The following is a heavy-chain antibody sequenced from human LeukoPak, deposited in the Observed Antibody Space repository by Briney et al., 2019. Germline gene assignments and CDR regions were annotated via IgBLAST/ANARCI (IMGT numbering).Heavy chain of an antibody. V-gene: IGHV1-2*06. CDR3: ARDKGRDGYTAFDY. CDR1: GYTFTAYY. CDR2: INPNSGDT. Sequence: ASVKVSCKASGYTFTAYYMHWVRQAPGQGLEWMGRINPNSGDTNYALKFQGRVTITRDTSISTAYMELSRLRSDDTAVYYCARDKGRDGYTAFDYWGQGTLVTVSS. J-gene: IGHJ4*02. D-gene: IGHD5-24*01.